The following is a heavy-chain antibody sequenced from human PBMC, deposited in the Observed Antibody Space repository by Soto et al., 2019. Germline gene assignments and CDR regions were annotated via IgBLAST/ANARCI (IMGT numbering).Heavy chain of an antibody. V-gene: IGHV3-21*01. CDR1: GFTFSSYS. CDR2: ISSSSSYI. D-gene: IGHD3-10*01. J-gene: IGHJ3*02. CDR3: GRSFYCGSGSSGAFDI. Sequence: EVQLVESGGGLVKPGGSLRLSCAASGFTFSSYSMNWVRQAPGKGLEWVSSISSSSSYIYYADSVKGRFTISRDNAKNSLYLQMNSLRAEETDVYYCGRSFYCGSGSSGAFDIWGQGTMVTVSS.